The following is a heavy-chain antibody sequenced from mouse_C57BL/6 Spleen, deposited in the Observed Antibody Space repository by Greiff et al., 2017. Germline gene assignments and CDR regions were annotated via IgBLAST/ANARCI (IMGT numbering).Heavy chain of an antibody. D-gene: IGHD1-1*01. Sequence: QVQLQQPGAELVKPGASVKLSCKASGYTFTSYWMQWVKQRPGQGLEWIGEIDPSDSYTNYKQKFKGKATLTVDTSSSTAYMQLSSLTSEDSAVYDCARSGGSRVPYAMDDWGKGVSVTVSS. J-gene: IGHJ4*01. V-gene: IGHV1-50*01. CDR3: ARSGGSRVPYAMDD. CDR2: IDPSDSYT. CDR1: GYTFTSYW.